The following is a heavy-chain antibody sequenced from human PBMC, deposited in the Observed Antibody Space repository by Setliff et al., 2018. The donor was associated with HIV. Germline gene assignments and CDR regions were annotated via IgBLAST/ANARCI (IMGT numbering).Heavy chain of an antibody. V-gene: IGHV4-61*09. CDR1: GVSISSGSYY. Sequence: SETLSLTCTVSGVSISSGSYYWSWIRQPAEKGLEWIGHIYTSGSTNYNPSLKSRVTISVDTSKNQFSLKLSSVTAADTAVYYCARPAPRGYSYGHYYFDYWGQGTLVTVSS. J-gene: IGHJ4*02. CDR2: IYTSGST. CDR3: ARPAPRGYSYGHYYFDY. D-gene: IGHD5-18*01.